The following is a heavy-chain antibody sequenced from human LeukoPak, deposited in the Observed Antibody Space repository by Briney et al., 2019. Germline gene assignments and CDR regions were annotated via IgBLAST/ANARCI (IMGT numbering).Heavy chain of an antibody. CDR3: ARENYYDSSGYLLGAFDI. CDR1: GYTFTSYD. V-gene: IGHV1-8*03. Sequence: GASVKVSCRASGYTFTSYDINWVRQATGQGLEWMGWMNPNSGNTGYAQKFQGRVTITRNTSISTAYMELSSLRSEDTAVYYCARENYYDSSGYLLGAFDIWGQGTMVTFSS. D-gene: IGHD3-22*01. CDR2: MNPNSGNT. J-gene: IGHJ3*02.